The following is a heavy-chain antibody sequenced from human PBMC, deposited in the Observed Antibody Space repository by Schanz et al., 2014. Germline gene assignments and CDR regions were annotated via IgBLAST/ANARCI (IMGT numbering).Heavy chain of an antibody. V-gene: IGHV1-69*02. J-gene: IGHJ6*02. CDR3: ARGPSQGFSYGHNIGAYYYGMDV. CDR2: IIPVLAIA. D-gene: IGHD5-18*01. Sequence: QVQLVQSGAEVKKPGSSVKASCTASGGTFSSYTISWIRQAPGQGLEWMGRIIPVLAIADYAQKFQGRVTITADKSTSTASMELSSLRSEDTAVYYCARGPSQGFSYGHNIGAYYYGMDVWGQGTTVTVSS. CDR1: GGTFSSYT.